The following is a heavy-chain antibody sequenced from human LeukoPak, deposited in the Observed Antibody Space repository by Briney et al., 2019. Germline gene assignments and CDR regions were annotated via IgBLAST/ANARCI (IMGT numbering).Heavy chain of an antibody. CDR1: GCTVSNNF. CDR2: IYPRGTT. CDR3: ATVLRSGNTGFAFAI. Sequence: WGSLRLTCSASGCTVSNNFMTWVRQASGKGLEWVSMIYPRGTTYSADSVKGRFTISRDDSQNTLYLQLNSLSPDDTALYFCATVLRSGNTGFAFAIWGQGTMVTVSS. V-gene: IGHV3-66*02. D-gene: IGHD3-3*01. J-gene: IGHJ3*02.